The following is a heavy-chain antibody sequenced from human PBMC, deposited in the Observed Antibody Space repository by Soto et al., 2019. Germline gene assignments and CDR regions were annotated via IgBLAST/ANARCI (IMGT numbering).Heavy chain of an antibody. V-gene: IGHV1-18*04. J-gene: IGHJ6*02. CDR1: GYTFTSYG. D-gene: IGHD3-3*01. CDR3: AREKSGDFWSGYLYYYGMDV. CDR2: ISAYNGNT. Sequence: ASVKVSCKASGYTFTSYGISWVRQAPGQVLEWMGWISAYNGNTNYAQKFQGRVTMTRDTSISTAYMELSRLRSDDTAVYYCAREKSGDFWSGYLYYYGMDVWGQGTTVTVSS.